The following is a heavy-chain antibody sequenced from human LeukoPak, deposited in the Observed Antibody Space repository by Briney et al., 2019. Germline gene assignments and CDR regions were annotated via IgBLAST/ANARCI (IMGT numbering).Heavy chain of an antibody. J-gene: IGHJ3*02. Sequence: PSETLSLTCTVSGGSISYFWTWIRQPAGKGLEWIGRIHSSGGTNYNPSLRSRVTMSVDTSKDQISLNLSSVTAADTAVYYCAGDFLGFRAFDIWGQGTMITVSS. D-gene: IGHD3-3*01. V-gene: IGHV4-4*07. CDR2: IHSSGGT. CDR3: AGDFLGFRAFDI. CDR1: GGSISYF.